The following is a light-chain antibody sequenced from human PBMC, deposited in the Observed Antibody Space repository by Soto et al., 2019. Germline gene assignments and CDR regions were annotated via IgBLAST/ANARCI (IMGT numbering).Light chain of an antibody. CDR2: AAS. Sequence: DLPMTQSPSSLSASVGDRVTVTCRASQSITSYLNWYQQKPGKAPKLLIAAASSLQSGVSSRFSGTASGTDYTLIISNLQPEDFATYYCQQTYSTPQTFGQGTKVEIK. CDR3: QQTYSTPQT. CDR1: QSITSY. J-gene: IGKJ1*01. V-gene: IGKV1-39*01.